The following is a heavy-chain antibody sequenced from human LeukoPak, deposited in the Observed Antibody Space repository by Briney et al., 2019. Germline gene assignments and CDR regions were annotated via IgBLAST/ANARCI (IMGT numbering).Heavy chain of an antibody. CDR2: ISASGGP. D-gene: IGHD5-24*01. J-gene: IGHJ4*02. Sequence: GGSLRLSCAASGITFSKVWMSWVRQAPGKGLEWVSEISASGGPHYPDSVKGRFSISRDNSKNMLYLQMDSLRADDTAVYYCAKQMTGGRKFEYWGQGTLVTVSS. V-gene: IGHV3-23*01. CDR3: AKQMTGGRKFEY. CDR1: GITFSKVW.